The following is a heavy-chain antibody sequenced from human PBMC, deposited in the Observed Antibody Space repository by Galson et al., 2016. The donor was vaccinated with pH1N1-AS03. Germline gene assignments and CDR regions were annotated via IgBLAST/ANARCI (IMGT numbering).Heavy chain of an antibody. CDR1: GFTFGDYA. CDR2: IRSKSYGGTT. V-gene: IGHV3-49*03. D-gene: IGHD5-18*01. CDR3: SRYGGYPDY. J-gene: IGHJ4*02. Sequence: SLRLSCPASGFTFGDYAMSWFRQAPGKGLEWVGFIRSKSYGGTTEYAASVKGRFSISGDDSDSIVYLQMNGLKIEDTAVYYCSRYGGYPDYWGQGTLVTVSS.